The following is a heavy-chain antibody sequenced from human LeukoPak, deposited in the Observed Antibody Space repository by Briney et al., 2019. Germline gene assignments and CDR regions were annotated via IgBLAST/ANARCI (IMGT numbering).Heavy chain of an antibody. V-gene: IGHV3-66*01. CDR2: ISRGGST. CDR3: AMATWVGGLDY. CDR1: GFTVSSNY. D-gene: IGHD1-26*01. J-gene: IGHJ4*02. Sequence: GGSLRLSCAASGFTVSSNYMSWVRQAPGKGLEWVSVISRGGSTYYADSVKGRFTISRDNSKNTLYLQMNNLRAEDTAVYYCAMATWVGGLDYWGQGTLVTVSS.